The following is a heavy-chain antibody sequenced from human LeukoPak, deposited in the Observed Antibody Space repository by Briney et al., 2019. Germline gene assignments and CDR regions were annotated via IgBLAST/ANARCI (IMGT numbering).Heavy chain of an antibody. CDR3: AKAFDWLSEKLFDY. CDR1: GFTFSSYA. D-gene: IGHD3-9*01. Sequence: GGSLRLSCAASGFTFSSYAMTWVRQAPGKGLECVSTISGSDGSTYYAGSVKGRFTISRDNSKNTLYLQMNSLRAEDTAVYYCAKAFDWLSEKLFDYWGQGTLVTVSS. CDR2: ISGSDGST. J-gene: IGHJ4*02. V-gene: IGHV3-23*01.